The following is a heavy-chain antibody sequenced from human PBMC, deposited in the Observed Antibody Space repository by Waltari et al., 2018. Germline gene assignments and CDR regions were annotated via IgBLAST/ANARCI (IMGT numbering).Heavy chain of an antibody. D-gene: IGHD4-17*01. CDR1: GFTFSSYA. CDR2: IYSGGST. Sequence: EVQLLESGGGLVQPGGSLRLSCAASGFTFSSYAMSWVRQAPGKGLEWVSVIYSGGSTYYADSVKGRFTISRDNSKNTLYLQMNSLRAEDTAVYYCAKDGDGDYPRFDYWGQGTLVTVSS. V-gene: IGHV3-23*03. CDR3: AKDGDGDYPRFDY. J-gene: IGHJ4*02.